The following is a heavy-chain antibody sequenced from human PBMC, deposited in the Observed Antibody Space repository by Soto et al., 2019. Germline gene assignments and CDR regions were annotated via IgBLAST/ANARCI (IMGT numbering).Heavy chain of an antibody. J-gene: IGHJ4*02. D-gene: IGHD2-15*01. V-gene: IGHV3-21*04. CDR1: GFTFSSSR. CDR2: ISSSSDYM. CDR3: ARGSKDSYPGSRIFDF. Sequence: GGSLRLSCVASGFTFSSSRMNWVRQAPGKGLEWVSFISSSSDYMYYADSVRGRFTISRDNSKNTLYLQMSSLRAEDSAVYYCARGSKDSYPGSRIFDFWGRGTLVTVSS.